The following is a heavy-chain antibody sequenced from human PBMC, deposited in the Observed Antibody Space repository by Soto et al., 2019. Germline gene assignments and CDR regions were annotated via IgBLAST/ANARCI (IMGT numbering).Heavy chain of an antibody. D-gene: IGHD3-10*01. CDR3: AVTLVRGVIKDY. Sequence: GGSLRLSCAASGSTFSSYWMSWVRQAPGKGLEWVANIKQDGSEKYYVDSVKGRFTISRDNAKNSLYLQMNSLRAEDTAVYYCAVTLVRGVIKDYWGQGALVTVLL. V-gene: IGHV3-7*02. CDR2: IKQDGSEK. J-gene: IGHJ4*02. CDR1: GSTFSSYW.